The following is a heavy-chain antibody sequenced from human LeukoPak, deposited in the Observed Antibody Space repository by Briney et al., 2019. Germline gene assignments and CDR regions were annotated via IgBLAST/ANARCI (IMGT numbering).Heavy chain of an antibody. CDR2: MNPNSGNT. CDR1: GYTFTNYD. Sequence: GASVNVSCKTSGYTFTNYDINWVRQATGQGLEWMGWMNPNSGNTGYAQKFQGRVTMTRNISTSTAYMELSSLRSEDTAVYYCARGSRSGDYWGQGTQVTVSS. D-gene: IGHD3-10*01. CDR3: ARGSRSGDY. J-gene: IGHJ4*02. V-gene: IGHV1-8*01.